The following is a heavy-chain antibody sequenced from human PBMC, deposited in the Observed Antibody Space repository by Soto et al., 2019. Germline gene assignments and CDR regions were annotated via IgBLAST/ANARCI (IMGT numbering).Heavy chain of an antibody. CDR3: ARAHDYGGNSYYYYGMDV. Sequence: GASVKVSCKASGYTFTSYDINWVRQATGQGLEWMGWTNPNSGNTGYAQKFQGRVTMTRNTSISTAYMELSSLRSEDTAVYYCARAHDYGGNSYYYYGMDVWGQGTTVTVSS. D-gene: IGHD4-17*01. CDR1: GYTFTSYD. CDR2: TNPNSGNT. V-gene: IGHV1-8*01. J-gene: IGHJ6*02.